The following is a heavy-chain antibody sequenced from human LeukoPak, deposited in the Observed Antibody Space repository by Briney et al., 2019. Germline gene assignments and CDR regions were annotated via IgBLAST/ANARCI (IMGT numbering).Heavy chain of an antibody. CDR2: ISSSSTI. CDR1: GFTFSSYS. V-gene: IGHV3-48*01. J-gene: IGHJ5*02. CDR3: ASRSYYYDSSGYPRTNWFDP. Sequence: GGSLRLSCAASGFTFSSYSMNWVRQAPGKGLEWVSYISSSSTIYYADSVKGRFTISRDNAKNSLYLQMNSLRAEDTAVYYCASRSYYYDSSGYPRTNWFDPWGQGTLVTVSS. D-gene: IGHD3-22*01.